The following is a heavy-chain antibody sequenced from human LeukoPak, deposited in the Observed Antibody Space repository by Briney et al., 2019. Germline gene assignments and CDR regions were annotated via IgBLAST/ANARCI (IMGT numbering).Heavy chain of an antibody. Sequence: PGGSLRLSCAASGLTFTTYGLHWVRQAPGKGLEWVAFISYDGTKKNYADSVKGRVTISRDNSKTTLYLQMNSLRLEDTALYYCARDRKRGETSSREYYLDSWGQGTLVTVSS. CDR2: ISYDGTKK. CDR1: GLTFTTYG. D-gene: IGHD6-13*01. V-gene: IGHV3-30*04. J-gene: IGHJ4*02. CDR3: ARDRKRGETSSREYYLDS.